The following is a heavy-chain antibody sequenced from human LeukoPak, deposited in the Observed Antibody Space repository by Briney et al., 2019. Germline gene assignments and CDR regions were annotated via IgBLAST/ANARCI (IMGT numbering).Heavy chain of an antibody. CDR3: AKTTYYFDSSGYYYFQD. CDR1: GFTFSSYA. D-gene: IGHD3-22*01. V-gene: IGHV3-23*01. CDR2: ISGGGGST. J-gene: IGHJ1*01. Sequence: GGSLRLXCAASGFTFSSYAMSWVRQAPGKGLEWVSGISGGGGSTYYADSVKGRFTISRDNSKNTLSLQMNGLRADDTAIYYCAKTTYYFDSSGYYYFQDWGQGTLVTVSS.